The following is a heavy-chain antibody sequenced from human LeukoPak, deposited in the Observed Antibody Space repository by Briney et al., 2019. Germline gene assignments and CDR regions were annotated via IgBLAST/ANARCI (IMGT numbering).Heavy chain of an antibody. Sequence: GGSLGLSCAASGFTFRRCALRWVRQAPGKGRECVTAITGSGGSTHYADSLKGRFTISRDNAKNTLYMQMNSLRAEDTGVYYCATGIAVAGTFSLDYWGQGTLVTVSS. J-gene: IGHJ4*02. D-gene: IGHD6-19*01. CDR1: GFTFRRCA. V-gene: IGHV3-23*01. CDR2: ITGSGGST. CDR3: ATGIAVAGTFSLDY.